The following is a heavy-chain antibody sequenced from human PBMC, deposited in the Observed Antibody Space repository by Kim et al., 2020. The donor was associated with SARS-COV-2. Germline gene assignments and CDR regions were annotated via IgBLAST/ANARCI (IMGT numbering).Heavy chain of an antibody. J-gene: IGHJ6*02. CDR1: GGSISRSGFY. CDR2: IYYSGTT. Sequence: SETLSPTCTVSGGSISRSGFYWVWIRQPPVKGLEWIGSIYYSGTTYYNPSLKSRVIMSVDTSKTQFSLKLDSVSAADTAVYYCARSRPTDYYYTYGMDVWGQGTTVTVSS. V-gene: IGHV4-39*07. CDR3: ARSRPTDYYYTYGMDV. D-gene: IGHD1-1*01.